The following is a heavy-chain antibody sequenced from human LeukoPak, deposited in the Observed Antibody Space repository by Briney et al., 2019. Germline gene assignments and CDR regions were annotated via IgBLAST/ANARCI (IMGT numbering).Heavy chain of an antibody. V-gene: IGHV5-10-1*01. CDR3: ARHNWEYSGYDSDGDWFDP. J-gene: IGHJ5*02. Sequence: GESLRISCKGSGYSFTSYWISWVRQVPGKGLEWMGRIDPSDSYTNYSPSFQGHVTISADKSISTAYLQWSSLKASDTAMYYCARHNWEYSGYDSDGDWFDPWGQGTLVTVSS. D-gene: IGHD5-12*01. CDR2: IDPSDSYT. CDR1: GYSFTSYW.